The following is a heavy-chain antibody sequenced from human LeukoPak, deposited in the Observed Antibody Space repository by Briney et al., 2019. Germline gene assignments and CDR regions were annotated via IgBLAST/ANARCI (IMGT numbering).Heavy chain of an antibody. CDR1: GYSFTNYL. CDR2: INPSSGDT. J-gene: IGHJ4*02. D-gene: IGHD3-10*01. CDR3: VRELSGGTSDY. V-gene: IGHV1-46*01. Sequence: GASVKLSCKASGYSFTNYLIHWMRQAPGQGLEWLGIINPSSGDTSYAQNFQDRVTISRDTSTTTVYMELSSLRSEDTAVYYCVRELSGGTSDYWGQGTLVTVSS.